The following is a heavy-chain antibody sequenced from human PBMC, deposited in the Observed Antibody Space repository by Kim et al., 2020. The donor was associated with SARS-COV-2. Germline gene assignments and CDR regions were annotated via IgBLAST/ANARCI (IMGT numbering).Heavy chain of an antibody. CDR2: IYHGGST. CDR1: GGSISSSNW. CDR3: ARESSDKYWSGMDV. J-gene: IGHJ6*02. D-gene: IGHD2-8*02. V-gene: IGHV4-4*02. Sequence: SETLSLTCAVSGGSISSSNWWRWVRQPPEKGLEWVGEIYHGGSTNYNPSLKSRITISVDQSKKQFSLKLSSVTAADTAVYYCARESSDKYWSGMDVWGQGTTVTVS.